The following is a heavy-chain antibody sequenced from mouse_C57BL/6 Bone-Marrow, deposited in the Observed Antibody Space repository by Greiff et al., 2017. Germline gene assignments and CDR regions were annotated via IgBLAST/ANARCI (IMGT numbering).Heavy chain of an antibody. CDR1: GYTFTSYW. J-gene: IGHJ1*03. D-gene: IGHD1-1*01. Sequence: VQLQQPGAELVKPGASVKMSCKASGYTFTSYWITWVKQRPGQGLEWIGDIYPGSGSTNYNEKFKSKATLTVDTSSSTAYMQLRSLTSEDSAVYYCARNYGSPWYFDVWGTGTTVTVSS. CDR2: IYPGSGST. V-gene: IGHV1-55*01. CDR3: ARNYGSPWYFDV.